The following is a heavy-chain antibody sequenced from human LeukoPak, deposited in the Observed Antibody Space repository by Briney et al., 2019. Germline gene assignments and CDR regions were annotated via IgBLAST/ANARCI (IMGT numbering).Heavy chain of an antibody. CDR2: MSSSSSYI. J-gene: IGHJ3*02. D-gene: IGHD3-3*01. Sequence: GGSLRLSCAASGFTFSSYSMDWVRQAPGKGLEWVSAMSSSSSYIYYADSVKGRFTISRDNAKNSLYLQMNSLRAEDTAVYYCARTLGYYGPVYAFDIWGQGTMVTVSS. CDR1: GFTFSSYS. CDR3: ARTLGYYGPVYAFDI. V-gene: IGHV3-21*01.